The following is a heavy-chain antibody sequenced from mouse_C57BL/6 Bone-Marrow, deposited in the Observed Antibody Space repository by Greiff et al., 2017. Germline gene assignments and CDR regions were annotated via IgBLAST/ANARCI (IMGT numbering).Heavy chain of an antibody. J-gene: IGHJ2*01. CDR2: ISGGGGNT. CDR1: GFTFSSYT. V-gene: IGHV5-9*01. D-gene: IGHD1-1*01. CDR3: ARPVYEYYFDY. Sequence: EVKLMESGGGLVKPGGSLKLSCAASGFTFSSYTMSWVRQTPEKRLEWVATISGGGGNTYYPDSVKGRFTISRDNAKNTLYLQMSSLSSEDTALCYCARPVYEYYFDYWGQGTTLTVSS.